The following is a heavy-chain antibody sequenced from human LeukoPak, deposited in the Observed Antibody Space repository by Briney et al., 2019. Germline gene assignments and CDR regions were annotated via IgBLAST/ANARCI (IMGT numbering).Heavy chain of an antibody. Sequence: GGSLRLSCAASGFNFNAAWMSWVRQTPGKGLEWIGRLKSKGSGGTTDYAAPVKGRYAISRDDSKNTLYLQMNSLKIEDTAVYFCSWEMDGSFGRRLENWGQGTLVTVSS. CDR2: LKSKGSGGTT. CDR3: SWEMDGSFGRRLEN. CDR1: GFNFNAAW. V-gene: IGHV3-15*01. J-gene: IGHJ4*02. D-gene: IGHD3-10*01.